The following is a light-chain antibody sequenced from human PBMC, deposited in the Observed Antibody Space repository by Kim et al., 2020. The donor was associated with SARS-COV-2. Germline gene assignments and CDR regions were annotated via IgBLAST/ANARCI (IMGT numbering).Light chain of an antibody. J-gene: IGLJ1*01. CDR3: SSYAGSNNYV. CDR2: EVS. CDR1: SSDFGGYNY. V-gene: IGLV2-8*01. Sequence: GHSVTISSTGTSSDFGGYNYVSWYQQHPGNAPKLMIYEVSTRPSGVPDRFSGSKSGNTASLTVSGLQAEDEADYYCSSYAGSNNYVFGTGTKVTVL.